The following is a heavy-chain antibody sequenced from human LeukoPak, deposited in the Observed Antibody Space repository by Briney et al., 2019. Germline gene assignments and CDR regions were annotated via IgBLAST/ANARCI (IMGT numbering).Heavy chain of an antibody. CDR1: GLITDDYA. CDR2: ISGDGGST. D-gene: IGHD2-15*01. Sequence: PGGSLRLSCAAPGLITDDYAIHWVRQAPGKGLEWVSLISGDGGSTFYADSVRGRFTISRDNSKNTLYLQMSSLRAEDTAVYYCTRLRKDYFDYWGQGTLVTVSS. J-gene: IGHJ4*02. V-gene: IGHV3-43*02. CDR3: TRLRKDYFDY.